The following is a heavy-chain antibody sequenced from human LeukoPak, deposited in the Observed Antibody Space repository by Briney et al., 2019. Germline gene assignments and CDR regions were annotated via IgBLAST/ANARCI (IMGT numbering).Heavy chain of an antibody. CDR1: GCTFSNYW. CDR2: IKQDGSET. Sequence: GGSLRLSCAASGCTFSNYWMSWVRQAPGKGLEWVANIKQDGSETYYVDSVTGRFTISRDNAKNSLSLQMNSLRAEDTAVYYCAREGNRRSFDYWGQGTLVTVSS. J-gene: IGHJ4*02. CDR3: AREGNRRSFDY. V-gene: IGHV3-7*01.